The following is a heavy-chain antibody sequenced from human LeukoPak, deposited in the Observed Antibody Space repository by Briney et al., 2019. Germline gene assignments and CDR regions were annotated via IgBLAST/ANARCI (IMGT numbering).Heavy chain of an antibody. J-gene: IGHJ3*02. CDR2: ISYDGSTK. D-gene: IGHD7-27*01. CDR1: GFTFSTYA. Sequence: WRSLRLSCAAAGFTFSTYARHWVRQAPGKGLEWVAVISYDGSTKYYADSVKGRFTISRDNSKNTLYMQMNSLRAEDTAVYYCARERGGTGGRAFDIWGQGKMVNVSS. CDR3: ARERGGTGGRAFDI. V-gene: IGHV3-30*04.